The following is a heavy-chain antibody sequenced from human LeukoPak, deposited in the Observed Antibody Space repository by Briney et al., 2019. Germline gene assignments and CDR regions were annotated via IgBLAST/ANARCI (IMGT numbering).Heavy chain of an antibody. CDR1: GGSISSSSYY. CDR2: IYYSGST. CDR3: ARPEYYDILTYAFDI. J-gene: IGHJ3*02. Sequence: SETLSLTCTVSGGSISSSSYYWGWIRQPPGKGLEWIGSIYYSGSTYYNPSLKSRVTISVDTSKTQFSLKLSSVTAADTAVYYCARPEYYDILTYAFDIWGQGTMVTVSS. V-gene: IGHV4-39*01. D-gene: IGHD3-9*01.